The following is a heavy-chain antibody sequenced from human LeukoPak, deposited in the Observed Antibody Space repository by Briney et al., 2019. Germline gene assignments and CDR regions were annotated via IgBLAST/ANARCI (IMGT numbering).Heavy chain of an antibody. CDR3: ARLGYSWAFDY. D-gene: IGHD5-18*01. V-gene: IGHV4-34*01. CDR2: INHSGST. CDR1: GGSFSGYY. Sequence: SETLSLTCAVYGGSFSGYYWSWIRQPPGKGLEWIGEINHSGSTNYNPSLKSRVTISVDTSKNQFSLKLSSVTAADTAVYYCARLGYSWAFDYWGQGTLVTVSS. J-gene: IGHJ4*02.